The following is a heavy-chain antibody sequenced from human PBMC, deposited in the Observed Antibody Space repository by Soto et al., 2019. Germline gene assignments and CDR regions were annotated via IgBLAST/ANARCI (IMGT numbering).Heavy chain of an antibody. D-gene: IGHD5-18*01. CDR3: AKGGDTDLDWFDP. CDR1: GGTFSSSV. Sequence: QVQLVQSGAEVKKVGSSVKVSCKASGGTFSSSVISWVRQAPGQGLEWMGGIIPILGTPNYAQDLQGRVTIAADESTSIVYLELNSLRADDTAVYYCAKGGDTDLDWFDPWGQGTLVTVSS. J-gene: IGHJ5*02. V-gene: IGHV1-69*11. CDR2: IIPILGTP.